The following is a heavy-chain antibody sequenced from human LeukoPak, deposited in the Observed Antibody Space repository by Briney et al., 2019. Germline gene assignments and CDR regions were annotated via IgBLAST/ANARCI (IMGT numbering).Heavy chain of an antibody. V-gene: IGHV3-30*03. J-gene: IGHJ5*02. D-gene: IGHD3-22*01. Sequence: GRSLRLSCAASGFTLSSYGMHWVRQAPGKGLEWVAVISYDGSNKYYADSVKGRFTISRENAKNSLYLQMNSLRAEDTAVYYCARVTYYYDSSGYYYSWFDPWGQGTLVTVSS. CDR3: ARVTYYYDSSGYYYSWFDP. CDR2: ISYDGSNK. CDR1: GFTLSSYG.